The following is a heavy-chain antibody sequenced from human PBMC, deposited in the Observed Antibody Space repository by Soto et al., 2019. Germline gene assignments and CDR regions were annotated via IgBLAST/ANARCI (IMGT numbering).Heavy chain of an antibody. Sequence: SETLSLTCAVYGWSFSGYYWSWIRQPPGKGLEWIGEINHSGSTNYNPSLKSRVTISVDTSKNQFSLKLSSVTAADTAVYYCARTRWGAAAATRWFDPWGQGTLVTVSS. V-gene: IGHV4-34*01. D-gene: IGHD6-13*01. CDR1: GWSFSGYY. J-gene: IGHJ5*02. CDR2: INHSGST. CDR3: ARTRWGAAAATRWFDP.